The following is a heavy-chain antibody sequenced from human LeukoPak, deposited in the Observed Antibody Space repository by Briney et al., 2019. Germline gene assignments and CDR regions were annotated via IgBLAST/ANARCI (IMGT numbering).Heavy chain of an antibody. J-gene: IGHJ4*02. V-gene: IGHV3-21*01. CDR1: RFTFTVYS. Sequence: PGGSLRLSCAASRFTFTVYSMNWVRQAPGKGLEWVSSISSTNDYIYYADSVKGRCTISRDNAKNSLFLQMSSLRAEDTAVYYCAKGGFSSSWSEGRIDYWGQGTLVTVSS. CDR3: AKGGFSSSWSEGRIDY. D-gene: IGHD6-13*01. CDR2: ISSTNDYI.